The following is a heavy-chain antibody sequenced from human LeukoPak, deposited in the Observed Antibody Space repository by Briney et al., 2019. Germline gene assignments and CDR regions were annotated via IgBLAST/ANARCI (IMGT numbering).Heavy chain of an antibody. J-gene: IGHJ4*02. CDR2: ISSSSSTI. Sequence: PGGSLRLSCAASGFTFSSYSMNWVRQAPGKGLEWVSYISSSSSTIYYADSVKGRFTISRDNAKNTLYLQMNSLRAEDTAVYYCARWGIVVVPGEIRSGYEIDYWGQGTLVTVSS. CDR3: ARWGIVVVPGEIRSGYEIDY. D-gene: IGHD2-2*01. V-gene: IGHV3-48*04. CDR1: GFTFSSYS.